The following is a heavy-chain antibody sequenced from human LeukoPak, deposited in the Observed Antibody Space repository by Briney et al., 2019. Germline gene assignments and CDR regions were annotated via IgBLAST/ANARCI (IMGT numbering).Heavy chain of an antibody. V-gene: IGHV3-21*01. J-gene: IGHJ4*02. D-gene: IGHD2-2*01. CDR3: ARDQIEDCSSTSCYGSSDY. Sequence: GGSLRLSCAASGFTFSSYSMNWVRQAPGKGLEWVSSISSSSSYIYYADSVKGRFTISGDNAKNSLYLQMNCLRAEDTAVYYCARDQIEDCSSTSCYGSSDYWGQGTLVTVSS. CDR2: ISSSSSYI. CDR1: GFTFSSYS.